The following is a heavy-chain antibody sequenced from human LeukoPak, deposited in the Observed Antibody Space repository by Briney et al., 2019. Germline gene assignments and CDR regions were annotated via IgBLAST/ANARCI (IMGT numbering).Heavy chain of an antibody. CDR2: INHSGST. CDR1: GGSISSSSYY. D-gene: IGHD1-14*01. V-gene: IGHV4-39*07. Sequence: PSETLSLTCTVSGGSISSSSYYWSWIRQPPGKGLEWIGEINHSGSTNYNPSLKSRVTISVDTSKNQFSLKLSSVTAADTAVYYCARPDRRFGREFDPWGQGTLVTVSS. CDR3: ARPDRRFGREFDP. J-gene: IGHJ5*02.